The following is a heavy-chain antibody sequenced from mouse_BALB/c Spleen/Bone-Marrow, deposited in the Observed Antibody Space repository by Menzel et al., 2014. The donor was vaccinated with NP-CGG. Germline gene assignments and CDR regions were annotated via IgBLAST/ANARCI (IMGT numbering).Heavy chain of an antibody. J-gene: IGHJ2*01. D-gene: IGHD2-4*01. V-gene: IGHV5-6*01. CDR3: ARQTYYDYDGYFGY. Sequence: EVKLVESGGDLVKPGGSLKLSCAASGFTFSSYGMSWVRRTPDKRLERVATISSGGSYTYYPDSVKGRFTISRDNAKNTLYLQMSSLKSEDTAMYYCARQTYYDYDGYFGYWGQGTTLTVSS. CDR2: ISSGGSYT. CDR1: GFTFSSYG.